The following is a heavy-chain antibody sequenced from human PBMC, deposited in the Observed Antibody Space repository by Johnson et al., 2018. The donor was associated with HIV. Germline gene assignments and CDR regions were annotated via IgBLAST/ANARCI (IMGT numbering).Heavy chain of an antibody. D-gene: IGHD3-16*01. CDR3: AKDRTNWGYDAFDS. J-gene: IGHJ3*02. V-gene: IGHV3-33*06. CDR2: VWYDGSNK. CDR1: GFTFSSYG. Sequence: VQLVESGGGVVQPGRSLRLSCAASGFTFSSYGMHWVRQAPGKGLEWVALVWYDGSNKYYADSVKGRFTIFRDNSENTLYLQMNRLRAEDTAVYYCAKDRTNWGYDAFDSWGQGTMVTVSS.